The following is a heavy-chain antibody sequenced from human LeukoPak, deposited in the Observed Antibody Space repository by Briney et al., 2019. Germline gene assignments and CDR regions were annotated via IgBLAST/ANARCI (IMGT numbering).Heavy chain of an antibody. J-gene: IGHJ4*02. D-gene: IGHD2-15*01. Sequence: GASVKVSCKPSVYTFTSFGISWVRQAPGQGREWRGWIGAYNGDTNYAQKFQGRVTMTTDTSTSTAYMDLRSLRSDDTAVYYCTRDHCRGDNCPSFDYWGQGTLVTVSS. CDR3: TRDHCRGDNCPSFDY. CDR2: IGAYNGDT. V-gene: IGHV1-18*04. CDR1: VYTFTSFG.